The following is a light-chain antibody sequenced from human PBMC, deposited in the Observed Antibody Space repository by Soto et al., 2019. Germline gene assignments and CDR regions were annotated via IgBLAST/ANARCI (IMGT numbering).Light chain of an antibody. V-gene: IGLV7-43*01. CDR3: LLFFGGVHV. Sequence: QAVVTQEPSLTVSPGGTVTLTCASSTGAVTNDNFAAWFHQKPGQVPRALIYNTNNRHSWTPARFSGFLLGDKAALALSNVQPEDEADYYCLLFFGGVHVFGGGTQLTVL. CDR2: NTN. CDR1: TGAVTNDNF. J-gene: IGLJ2*01.